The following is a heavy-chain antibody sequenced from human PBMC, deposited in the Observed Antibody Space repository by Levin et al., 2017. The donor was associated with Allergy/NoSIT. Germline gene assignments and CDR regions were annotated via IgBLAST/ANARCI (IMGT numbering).Heavy chain of an antibody. Sequence: GESLKISCAASGFTVSSHYMSWVRQAPGKGLEWVSVIYSGGGTYYADSVKGRFTISSDNLKNTLFLQMNSLRPEDTAVYYCARGGGGSYFDYWGQGTLVTVSS. CDR1: GFTVSSHY. CDR2: IYSGGGT. V-gene: IGHV3-66*01. D-gene: IGHD2-15*01. CDR3: ARGGGGSYFDY. J-gene: IGHJ4*02.